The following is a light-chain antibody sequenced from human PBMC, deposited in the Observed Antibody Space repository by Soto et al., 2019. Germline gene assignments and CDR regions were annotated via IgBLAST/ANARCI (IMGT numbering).Light chain of an antibody. CDR2: VEGSGNY. CDR1: SGHSSYS. J-gene: IGLJ3*02. CDR3: ETWDSNTRV. V-gene: IGLV4-60*02. Sequence: QPVLNQSSSASASLGSSVKLTCTLSSGHSSYSIAWHQQQPEKAPRYLMKVEGSGNYNKGNGVPDRFSGSSSGADRYLTISTLQFEDEADYYCETWDSNTRVFGGGTKLTVL.